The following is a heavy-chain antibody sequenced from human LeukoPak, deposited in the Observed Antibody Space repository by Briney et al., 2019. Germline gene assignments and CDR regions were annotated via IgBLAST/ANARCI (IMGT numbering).Heavy chain of an antibody. CDR3: ARGVEATHLYYYGMDV. CDR2: IYHSGST. J-gene: IGHJ6*02. Sequence: RSSETLSLTCTVSGGSISSGGYSWSWIRQPPGKGLEWIGYIYHSGSTYYNPSLKSRVTISVDRSKNQFSLKLSSVTAADTAVYYCARGVEATHLYYYGMDVWGQGTTVTVSS. CDR1: GGSISSGGYS. V-gene: IGHV4-30-2*01.